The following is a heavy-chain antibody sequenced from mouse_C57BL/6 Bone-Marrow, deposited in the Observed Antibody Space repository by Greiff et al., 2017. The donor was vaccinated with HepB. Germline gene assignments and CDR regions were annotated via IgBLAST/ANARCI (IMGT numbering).Heavy chain of an antibody. V-gene: IGHV1-69*01. D-gene: IGHD2-1*01. CDR1: GYTFTSYW. CDR2: IDPSDSYT. J-gene: IGHJ2*01. Sequence: QVQLKQPGAELVMPGASVKLSCKASGYTFTSYWMHWVKQRPGQGLEWIGEIDPSDSYTNYNQKFKGKSTLTVDKSSSTAYMQLSSLTSEDSAVYYCARAEGNYYFDYWGQGTTLTVSS. CDR3: ARAEGNYYFDY.